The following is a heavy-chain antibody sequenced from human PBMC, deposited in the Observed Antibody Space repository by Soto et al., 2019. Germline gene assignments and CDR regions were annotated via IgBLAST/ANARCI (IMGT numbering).Heavy chain of an antibody. CDR2: ISDNGSNK. V-gene: IGHV3-30-3*01. CDR3: ARGADGKWAP. J-gene: IGHJ4*02. Sequence: GGSLRLSCAASGFTFSSYTMYWVRQAPGKGLEWVALISDNGSNKYSAESVEGRFIISRDNSKNILYLQMNSLRPEDTAVYYCARGADGKWAPWGQGTLVTVSS. D-gene: IGHD1-26*01. CDR1: GFTFSSYT.